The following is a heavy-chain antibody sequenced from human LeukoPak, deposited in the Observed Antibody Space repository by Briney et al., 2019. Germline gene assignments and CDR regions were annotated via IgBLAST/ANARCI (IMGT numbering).Heavy chain of an antibody. CDR2: IWYDGSNK. D-gene: IGHD6-19*01. V-gene: IGHV3-33*01. Sequence: GSLRLSCAASGFTFSSYGMHWVRQAPGKGLGWVAVIWYDGSNKYYADSVKGRFTISRDNSKNTLYLQMNSLRAEDTAVYYCARVRRYSSGWYDYFDYWGQGTLVTVSS. CDR3: ARVRRYSSGWYDYFDY. CDR1: GFTFSSYG. J-gene: IGHJ4*02.